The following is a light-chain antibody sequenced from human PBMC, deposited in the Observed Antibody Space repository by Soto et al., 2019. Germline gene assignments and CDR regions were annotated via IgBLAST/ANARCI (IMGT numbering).Light chain of an antibody. Sequence: EIVLVQSPGTLSLSPGERATLSCRASQSLAGNYLAWYQQKPGQAPRLLIDGASTRATGTPDRFSGSGSGTDFTLTISRLEPEDVAVYYCQQYGTSPPLTFGGGTKVEIK. J-gene: IGKJ4*01. CDR2: GAS. CDR1: QSLAGNY. CDR3: QQYGTSPPLT. V-gene: IGKV3-20*01.